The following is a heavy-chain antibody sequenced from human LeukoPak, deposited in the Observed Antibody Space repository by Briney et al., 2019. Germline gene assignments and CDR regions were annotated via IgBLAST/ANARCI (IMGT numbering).Heavy chain of an antibody. J-gene: IGHJ5*02. V-gene: IGHV3-48*01. CDR1: GFTFSSYS. D-gene: IGHD3-10*01. CDR2: ISSSSSTI. CDR3: ARGGDYNWFDP. Sequence: PGGSLRLSCAASGFTFSSYSMNWVRQAPGKGLEWVSYISSSSSTIYYADSVKGRFTISRDNAKNSLYLQMNSLRAEDTAVYYCARGGDYNWFDPWGQGTLVTVSS.